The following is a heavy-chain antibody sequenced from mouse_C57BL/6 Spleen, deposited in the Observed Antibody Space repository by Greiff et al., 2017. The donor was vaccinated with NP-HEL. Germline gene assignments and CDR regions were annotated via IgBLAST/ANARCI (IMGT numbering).Heavy chain of an antibody. V-gene: IGHV1-52*01. D-gene: IGHD1-1*01. Sequence: QVQLQQPGAELVRPGSSVKLSCKASGYTFTSYWMHWVKQRPIQGLEWIGNIDPSDSETHYNQKFKDKATLTVDKSSSTAYMQLSSLTSEDSAVYYCARSAITTVVATDAMDYWGQGTSVTVSS. CDR1: GYTFTSYW. J-gene: IGHJ4*01. CDR3: ARSAITTVVATDAMDY. CDR2: IDPSDSET.